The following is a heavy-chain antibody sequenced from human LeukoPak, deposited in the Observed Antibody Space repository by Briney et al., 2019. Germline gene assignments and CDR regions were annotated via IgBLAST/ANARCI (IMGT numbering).Heavy chain of an antibody. CDR3: ARSPPRGAVAGPFDY. V-gene: IGHV5-51*01. CDR2: IYPGDSDT. Sequence: GESLKISCKGSGYSFTSYRIGWVRQMPGKGLEWMGIIYPGDSDTRYSPSFQGQVTISADKSISTAYLQWSSLKASDTAMYYCARSPPRGAVAGPFDYWGQGTLVTVSS. J-gene: IGHJ4*02. CDR1: GYSFTSYR. D-gene: IGHD6-19*01.